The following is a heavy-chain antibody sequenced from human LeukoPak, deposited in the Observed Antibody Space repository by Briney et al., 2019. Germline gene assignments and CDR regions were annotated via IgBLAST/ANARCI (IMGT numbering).Heavy chain of an antibody. CDR1: GYTFTGYY. V-gene: IGHV1-2*02. J-gene: IGHJ4*02. CDR2: INPNSGGT. Sequence: GASVTVSCKASGYTFTGYYMHWVRQAPGQGLEWMGWINPNSGGTNYAQKFQGRVTMTRDTSISTAYMELSRLRSDDTAVYYCARATMFRGVIITIDYWGQGTLVTVSS. CDR3: ARATMFRGVIITIDY. D-gene: IGHD3-10*01.